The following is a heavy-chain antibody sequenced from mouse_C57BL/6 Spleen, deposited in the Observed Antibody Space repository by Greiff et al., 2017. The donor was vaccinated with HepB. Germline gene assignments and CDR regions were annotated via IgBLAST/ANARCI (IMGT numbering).Heavy chain of an antibody. CDR3: ARRGDYYGSSYWFAY. J-gene: IGHJ3*01. CDR2: ISDGGSYT. CDR1: GFTFSSYA. V-gene: IGHV5-4*03. Sequence: EVMLVESGGGLVKPGGSLKLSCAASGFTFSSYAMSWVRQTPEKRLEWVATISDGGSYTYYPDNVKGRFTISRDNAKNNLYLQMSHLKSEDTAMYYCARRGDYYGSSYWFAYWGQGTLVTVSA. D-gene: IGHD1-1*01.